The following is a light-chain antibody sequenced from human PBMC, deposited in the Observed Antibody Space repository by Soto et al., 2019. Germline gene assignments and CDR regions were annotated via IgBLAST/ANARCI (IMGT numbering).Light chain of an antibody. J-gene: IGKJ3*01. CDR1: QSVSSSY. Sequence: EIVLTQSPGTLSSSPGERATLSCRASQSVSSSYLAWYQQKPGQAPRLLIYGASSRATGVPDRFSGSGSGTDFTLTISGLEPEDVAVYYCQQYGNSPGFTFGPGTKVDIK. CDR2: GAS. CDR3: QQYGNSPGFT. V-gene: IGKV3-20*01.